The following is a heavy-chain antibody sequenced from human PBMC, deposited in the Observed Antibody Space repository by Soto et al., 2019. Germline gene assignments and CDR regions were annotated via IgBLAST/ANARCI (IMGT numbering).Heavy chain of an antibody. D-gene: IGHD3-9*01. Sequence: ASVKVSCKASGYTFTGYYMHWVRQAPGQGLEWMGWINPNSGGTNYAQKFQGRVTMTRDTSISTAYMELSRLRSDDTAVYYCARGTHVLRYFDRLYYFDYWCQGTLVTVSS. J-gene: IGHJ4*02. V-gene: IGHV1-2*02. CDR2: INPNSGGT. CDR3: ARGTHVLRYFDRLYYFDY. CDR1: GYTFTGYY.